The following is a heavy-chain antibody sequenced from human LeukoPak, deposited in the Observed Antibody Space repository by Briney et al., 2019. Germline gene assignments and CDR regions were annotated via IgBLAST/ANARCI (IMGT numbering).Heavy chain of an antibody. CDR3: ARVTVDVLPYSGSPSDL. J-gene: IGHJ2*01. D-gene: IGHD1-26*01. V-gene: IGHV3-21*01. CDR2: ISSSSSSYI. CDR1: GFTFDDYA. Sequence: PGGSLRLSCAASGFTFDDYAMHWVRQAPGKGLEWVSSISSSSSSYIYYADSVKGRFTISRDNAKNSLYLQMNSLRAEDTAVYYCARVTVDVLPYSGSPSDLWGRGTLVTVSS.